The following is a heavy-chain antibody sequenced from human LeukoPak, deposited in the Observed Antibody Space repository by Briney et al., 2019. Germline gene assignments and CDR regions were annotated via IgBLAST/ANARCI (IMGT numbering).Heavy chain of an antibody. Sequence: SETLSLTCAVYGGSFSDYYWSWIRQHPGKGLEWIGYIYYSGSTYYNPSLKSRVTISVDTSKNQFSLKLSSVTAADTAVYYCARAATYCIAAAAFDIWGQGTMVTVSS. CDR1: GGSFSDYY. J-gene: IGHJ3*02. CDR3: ARAATYCIAAAAFDI. V-gene: IGHV4-31*11. D-gene: IGHD6-13*01. CDR2: IYYSGST.